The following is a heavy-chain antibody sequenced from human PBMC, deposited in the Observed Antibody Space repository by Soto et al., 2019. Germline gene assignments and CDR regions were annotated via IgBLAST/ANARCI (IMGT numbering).Heavy chain of an antibody. D-gene: IGHD4-17*01. CDR2: ISYDGNNK. J-gene: IGHJ4*02. V-gene: IGHV3-30*18. CDR1: GFIFSTYG. CDR3: AKDLLLTTITTVGD. Sequence: QVQLVGSGGGGVQPGRSLRLSCAASGFIFSTYGMHWVRQAPGKGLEWLSVISYDGNNKYYADSVKGRFTISRDNSKNTLWLQMASLRTEDTAVYYCAKDLLLTTITTVGDWGQGTLVTVSS.